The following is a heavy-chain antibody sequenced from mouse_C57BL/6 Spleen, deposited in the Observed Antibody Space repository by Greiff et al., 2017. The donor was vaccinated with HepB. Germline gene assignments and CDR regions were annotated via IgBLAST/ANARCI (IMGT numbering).Heavy chain of an antibody. V-gene: IGHV5-6*02. D-gene: IGHD2-12*01. J-gene: IGHJ4*01. CDR3: ARAPPSFAYVGYAMDD. CDR2: ISSGGSYT. CDR1: GFTFSSYG. Sequence: EVKLVESGGDLVKPGGSLKLSCAASGFTFSSYGMSWVRQTPDKRLEWVATISSGGSYTYYPDSVKGRFTISRDNAKNTLYLQMSSLKSEDTAMYYCARAPPSFAYVGYAMDDWGQGTSVTVSS.